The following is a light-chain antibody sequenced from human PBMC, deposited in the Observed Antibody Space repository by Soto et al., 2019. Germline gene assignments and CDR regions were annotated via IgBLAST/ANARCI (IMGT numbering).Light chain of an antibody. J-gene: IGLJ1*01. V-gene: IGLV2-23*01. Sequence: QSTLTQPASVSGSPGQSITISCTGTTSDIGGYNLVSWYQQHPGKVPKIIIYEASKRPSGAPYRFSGSKSGNTASLTISGLQAEDEADYYCCSYAGSSTWVFGTGTKVTVL. CDR2: EAS. CDR3: CSYAGSSTWV. CDR1: TSDIGGYNL.